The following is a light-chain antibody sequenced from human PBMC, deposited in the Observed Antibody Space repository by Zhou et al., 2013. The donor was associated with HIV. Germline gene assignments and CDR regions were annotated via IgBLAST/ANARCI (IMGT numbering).Light chain of an antibody. J-gene: IGKJ4*01. Sequence: DIQMTQSPSSLSASVGDTVTITCRASQSISGYLNWYQQKPGKAPMLLIYAASSLQSGVPSRFSGSGFGTDFTLTINRLHPEDFATYYCQHTFTTPITFGGGTRVEIK. CDR3: QHTFTTPIT. CDR1: QSISGY. V-gene: IGKV1-39*01. CDR2: AAS.